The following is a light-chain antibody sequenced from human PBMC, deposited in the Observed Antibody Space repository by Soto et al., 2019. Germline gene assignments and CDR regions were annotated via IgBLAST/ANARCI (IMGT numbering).Light chain of an antibody. Sequence: DIPMTQSPAFLSASVGDRVTITCRASQRINNDLNWYQQTPGKAPEVLIYAASTLQSGVPSRFSGSGYGTEFTLTISSLQPEDFATYFCQQSHNTPRTFGQGTKVEIK. CDR2: AAS. CDR1: QRINND. J-gene: IGKJ1*01. V-gene: IGKV1-39*01. CDR3: QQSHNTPRT.